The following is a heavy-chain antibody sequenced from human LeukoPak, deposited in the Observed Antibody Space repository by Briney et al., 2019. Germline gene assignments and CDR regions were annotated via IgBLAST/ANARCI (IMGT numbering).Heavy chain of an antibody. CDR1: GYTLTELS. D-gene: IGHD1-14*01. Sequence: ASVKVSCKVSGYTLTELSMHWVRQAPGKGLEWMGGFDPEDGETIYAQKFQGRVTITRNTSISTAYMELSRLRSDDTAVYYCARGGLATTPFDYWGQGTLVTVSS. CDR3: ARGGLATTPFDY. CDR2: FDPEDGET. J-gene: IGHJ4*02. V-gene: IGHV1-24*01.